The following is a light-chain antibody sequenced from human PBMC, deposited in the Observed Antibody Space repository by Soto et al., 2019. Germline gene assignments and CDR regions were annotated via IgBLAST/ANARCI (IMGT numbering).Light chain of an antibody. J-gene: IGLJ2*01. CDR1: SSDVGGYNY. Sequence: QSALTQPASVSGSPGQSITISCTGTSSDVGGYNYVSWYQQHPGKAPKLMIYDVSNRPSGVSNRFSGSKSGNTASLTISGLQAAAEADYYCSSYTSSSTLVFGAGTKLTVL. CDR3: SSYTSSSTLV. CDR2: DVS. V-gene: IGLV2-14*01.